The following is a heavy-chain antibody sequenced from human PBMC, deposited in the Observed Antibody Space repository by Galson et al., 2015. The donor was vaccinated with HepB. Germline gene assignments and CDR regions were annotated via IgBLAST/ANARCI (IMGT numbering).Heavy chain of an antibody. D-gene: IGHD6-13*01. V-gene: IGHV3-7*03. CDR3: ARTLYGGSSSWYFDY. Sequence: SLRLSCAASGFTFSSYRMSWVRQAPGKGLEWVANIKQDGSEKYYVDSVKGRFTISRDNAKNSLYLQMNSLRAEDTAVYYCARTLYGGSSSWYFDYWGQGTLVTVSS. CDR1: GFTFSSYR. J-gene: IGHJ4*02. CDR2: IKQDGSEK.